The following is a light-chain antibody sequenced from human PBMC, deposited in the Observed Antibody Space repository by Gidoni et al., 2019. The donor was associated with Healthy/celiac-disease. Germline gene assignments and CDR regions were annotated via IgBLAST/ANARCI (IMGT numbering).Light chain of an antibody. CDR2: KAS. V-gene: IGKV1-5*03. CDR1: QSISSW. J-gene: IGKJ2*01. Sequence: DIQMTQSPSTLSASVGDRVTINCRASQSISSWLAWYQQTPGKAPQLLNYKASSLVSVVPSRFSGSASGTEFTLTISSLQPDYFATYYCQQYNSYPYTFGQGTKLEIK. CDR3: QQYNSYPYT.